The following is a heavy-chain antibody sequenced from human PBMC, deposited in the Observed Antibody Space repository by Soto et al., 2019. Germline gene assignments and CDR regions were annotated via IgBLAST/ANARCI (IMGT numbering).Heavy chain of an antibody. CDR3: ARHIGSVWLGDRHYAMDV. D-gene: IGHD3-10*01. Sequence: EVQLVQSGAEVKKPGESLRISCEGSGYSFTSYWISWVRQMPGKGLEWMGRIDPSDSYTNYSPSFQGHVTISADKSISTAYLQWSSLKASDTGKYYCARHIGSVWLGDRHYAMDVWGQGTTVTVSS. V-gene: IGHV5-10-1*03. J-gene: IGHJ6*02. CDR1: GYSFTSYW. CDR2: IDPSDSYT.